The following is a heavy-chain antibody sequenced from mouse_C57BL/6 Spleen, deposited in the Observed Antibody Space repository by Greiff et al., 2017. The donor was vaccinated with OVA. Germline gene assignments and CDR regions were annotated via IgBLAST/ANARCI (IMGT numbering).Heavy chain of an antibody. V-gene: IGHV1-4*01. CDR1: GYTFTSYT. CDR2: ITPSSGYT. J-gene: IGHJ3*01. D-gene: IGHD3-2*02. CDR3: ARKGSSSGYTWFAY. Sequence: QVQLKESGAELARPGASVKMSCKASGYTFTSYTMHWVKQRPGQGLEWIGYITPSSGYTKYNQKFKDKATLTADKSSSTAYMQLSSLTSEDAAVYYSARKGSSSGYTWFAYWGQGTLVTVSA.